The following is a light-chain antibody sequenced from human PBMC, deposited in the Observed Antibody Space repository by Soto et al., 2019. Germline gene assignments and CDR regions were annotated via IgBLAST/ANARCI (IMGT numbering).Light chain of an antibody. CDR3: LQDYGYPRT. Sequence: AIQMTQSPSSLSASVGDRVTITCRASQGIRNDLAWYQQKPGQAPKLLLYAASSLQGGVPSRFSGSGSGTDFTLTISSLQPEDFATYYFLQDYGYPRTFGQGTKVEIK. V-gene: IGKV1-6*01. CDR1: QGIRND. J-gene: IGKJ1*01. CDR2: AAS.